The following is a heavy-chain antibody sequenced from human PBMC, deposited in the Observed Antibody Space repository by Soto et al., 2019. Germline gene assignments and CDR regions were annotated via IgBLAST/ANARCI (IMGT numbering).Heavy chain of an antibody. CDR1: GFTFSGYS. CDR2: ISSSSSYI. Sequence: GGSQRLSYAASGFTFSGYSVNWVRQAPGKGLEWVSSISSSSSYIYYADSVKGRFTISRDNAKNSLYLQMNSLRAEDTAVYYCARVVDYHDPYYYYGMDVWGQGTTVTVSS. D-gene: IGHD3-22*01. V-gene: IGHV3-21*01. J-gene: IGHJ6*02. CDR3: ARVVDYHDPYYYYGMDV.